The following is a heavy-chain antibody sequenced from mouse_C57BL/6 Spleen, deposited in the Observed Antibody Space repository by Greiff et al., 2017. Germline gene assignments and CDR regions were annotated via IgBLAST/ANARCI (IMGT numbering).Heavy chain of an antibody. Sequence: QVQLQQSGPELVKPGASVKISCKASGYAFSSSWMNWVKQRPGKGLEWIGRIYPGDGDTNYNGKFKGKATLTADKSSSTAYMQLSSLTSEDSAVYFCARVYRGYFDVWGTGTTVTVSS. V-gene: IGHV1-82*01. D-gene: IGHD2-12*01. CDR3: ARVYRGYFDV. CDR1: GYAFSSSW. CDR2: IYPGDGDT. J-gene: IGHJ1*03.